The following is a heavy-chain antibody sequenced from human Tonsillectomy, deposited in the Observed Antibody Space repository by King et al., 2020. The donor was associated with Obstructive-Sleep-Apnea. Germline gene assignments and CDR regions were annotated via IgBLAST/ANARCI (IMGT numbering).Heavy chain of an antibody. Sequence: VQLQQWGAGLLKPSETLSLTCAVYGGSFSGYYWNWIRQPPGKGLEWIGEINHSGSTNYNPSLKSRVTISVDTSKNLFSLKLSSVTAADTAVYYCARLRCRSSTSCYLVGRSYGYASGMDVWGQGTTVTVSS. V-gene: IGHV4-34*01. J-gene: IGHJ6*02. CDR3: ARLRCRSSTSCYLVGRSYGYASGMDV. D-gene: IGHD2-2*01. CDR2: INHSGST. CDR1: GGSFSGYY.